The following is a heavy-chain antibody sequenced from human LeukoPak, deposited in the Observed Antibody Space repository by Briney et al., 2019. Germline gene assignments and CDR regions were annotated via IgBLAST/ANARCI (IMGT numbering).Heavy chain of an antibody. V-gene: IGHV3-53*01. J-gene: IGHJ4*02. CDR1: GFTFSSNY. CDR2: IYSGGST. Sequence: GGSLRLSCAASGFTFSSNYMSWVRQAPGKGLEWVSVIYSGGSTYYADSVKGRFTISRDNSKNTLYLQMNSLRAEDTAVYYCARGPSRDKYFDYWGQGTLVTVSS. D-gene: IGHD2-2*01. CDR3: ARGPSRDKYFDY.